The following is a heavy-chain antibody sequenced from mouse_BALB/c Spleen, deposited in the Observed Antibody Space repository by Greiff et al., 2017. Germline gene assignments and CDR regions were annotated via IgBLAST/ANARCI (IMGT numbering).Heavy chain of an antibody. CDR2: IRNKANGYTT. V-gene: IGHV7-3*02. CDR3: ARVFNRAMDY. Sequence: EVKLMESGGGLVQPGGSLRLSCATSGFTFTDYYMSWVRQPPGKALEWLGFIRNKANGYTTEYSASVKGRFTISRDNSQSILYLQMNTLRAEDSATYYGARVFNRAMDYWGQGTSVTVSS. J-gene: IGHJ4*01. CDR1: GFTFTDYY.